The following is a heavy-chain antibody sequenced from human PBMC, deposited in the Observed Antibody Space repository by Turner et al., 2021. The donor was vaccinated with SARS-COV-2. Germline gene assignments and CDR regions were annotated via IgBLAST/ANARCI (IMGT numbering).Heavy chain of an antibody. J-gene: IGHJ4*02. CDR3: ATGYAYCGGDCSIDY. CDR1: GYTLIELS. Sequence: QVQLVQSGAEVKKPGASVKVTCMLSGYTLIELSMNWVRQAPGKGLEWMGGFAPEDGETIYAQKFQGRVTMTEDTSTDTAYMELSSLRSEDTAVYYCATGYAYCGGDCSIDYWGQGTLVTVSS. D-gene: IGHD2-21*02. V-gene: IGHV1-24*01. CDR2: FAPEDGET.